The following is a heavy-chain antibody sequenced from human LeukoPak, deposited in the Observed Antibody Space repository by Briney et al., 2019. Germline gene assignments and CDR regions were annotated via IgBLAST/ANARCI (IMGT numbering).Heavy chain of an antibody. CDR1: GFIFSGYA. CDR3: ARPGTYYYDSSGYYPFDY. CDR2: ISYDGSNK. Sequence: GGSLRLSCAASGFIFSGYAMHWVRQAPGKGLEWVAVISYDGSNKYYADSVKGRFTISRDNSKNTLYLQMNTLRAEDTAVYYCARPGTYYYDSSGYYPFDYWGQGTLVTVSS. D-gene: IGHD3-22*01. V-gene: IGHV3-30*04. J-gene: IGHJ4*02.